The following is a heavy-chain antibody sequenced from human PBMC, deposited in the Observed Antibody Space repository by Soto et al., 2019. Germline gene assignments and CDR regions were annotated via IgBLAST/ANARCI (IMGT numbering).Heavy chain of an antibody. CDR2: INAGNGNT. D-gene: IGHD6-13*01. Sequence: ASVKVSCKASGYTFTSYAMHWVRQAPGQRLEWMGWINAGNGNTKYSQKFQGRVTITRDTSASTAYMELSSLRSEDTAVYYCARDRGDSRSWYPSCWFDPWGQGTLVTVSS. J-gene: IGHJ5*02. V-gene: IGHV1-3*01. CDR3: ARDRGDSRSWYPSCWFDP. CDR1: GYTFTSYA.